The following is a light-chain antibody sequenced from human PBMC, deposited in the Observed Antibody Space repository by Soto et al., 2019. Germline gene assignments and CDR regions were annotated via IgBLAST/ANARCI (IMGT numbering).Light chain of an antibody. CDR1: QSVSSN. V-gene: IGKV3-15*01. J-gene: IGKJ4*01. CDR3: QHYNNWPLT. CDR2: GAS. Sequence: EVVMTQSPATLSVSPGERATLSCRASQSVSSNFAWYQQKPGQAPRLLIYGASTRATGIPARFSGSGSGTEFTLTISSLQSEDFAVYYCQHYNNWPLTFGGGTKVEIK.